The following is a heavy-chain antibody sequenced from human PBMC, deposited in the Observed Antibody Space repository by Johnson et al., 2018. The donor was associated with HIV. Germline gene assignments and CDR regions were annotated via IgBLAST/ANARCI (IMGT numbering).Heavy chain of an antibody. Sequence: VQLVESGGGLAKPAWSPRLSCAASQFTFSSYYMNCVRQAPGNGLELVGQVNPNGGSTYLIDSGEDRFNISRDNAKDTLHLQMNSLRAEDTAVYYCAKSHSLDAFDIWGQGTMVTVSS. CDR2: VNPNGGST. J-gene: IGHJ3*02. CDR1: QFTFSSYY. CDR3: AKSHSLDAFDI. V-gene: IGHV3-25*03.